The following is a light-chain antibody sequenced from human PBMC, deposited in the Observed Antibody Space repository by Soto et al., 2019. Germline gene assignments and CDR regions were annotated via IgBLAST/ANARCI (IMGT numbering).Light chain of an antibody. CDR1: QDIRNN. J-gene: IGKJ2*01. CDR3: LQDYNYPYT. Sequence: AIQLTQSPSSLSASVGDRVTITCRASQDIRNNLGWYQQKPGKAPNLLIYAASSLQSGVPSRFSGSGSGTDFTLTITSLQPADFATYYCLQDYNYPYTFGQGTQLEI. CDR2: AAS. V-gene: IGKV1-6*01.